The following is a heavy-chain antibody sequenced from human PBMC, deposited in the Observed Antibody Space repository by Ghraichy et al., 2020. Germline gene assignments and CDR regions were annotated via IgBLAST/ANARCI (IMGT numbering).Heavy chain of an antibody. CDR2: ISYSGST. Sequence: SETLSLTCTVSGGSITSYYWNWIRQPPGKGLEWIGYISYSGSTNYNPSLKSRVTVPVDTSKNLFSPTLSSVTAADTAVYYCARDRGSSRWWGEFDYWGQGTLVTVSS. J-gene: IGHJ4*02. CDR3: ARDRGSSRWWGEFDY. CDR1: GGSITSYY. D-gene: IGHD6-13*01. V-gene: IGHV4-59*01.